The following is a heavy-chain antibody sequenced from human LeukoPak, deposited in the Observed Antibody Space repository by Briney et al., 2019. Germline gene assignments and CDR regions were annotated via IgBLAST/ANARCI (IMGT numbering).Heavy chain of an antibody. D-gene: IGHD6-13*01. J-gene: IGHJ4*02. CDR1: GGSFSGYY. Sequence: SETLSLTCAVYGGSFSGYYWSWIRQPPGKGLEWIGEINHSGSTNYNPSLKSRVTISVDTSKNQFSLKLSSVTAADTAVYYCARDLRPGIAAAGIPDWGQGTLVTVSS. CDR3: ARDLRPGIAAAGIPD. CDR2: INHSGST. V-gene: IGHV4-34*01.